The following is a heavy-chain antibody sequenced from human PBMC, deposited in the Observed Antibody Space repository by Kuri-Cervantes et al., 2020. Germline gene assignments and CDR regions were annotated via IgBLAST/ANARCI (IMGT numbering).Heavy chain of an antibody. CDR3: ARDGYSGSDAFDI. J-gene: IGHJ3*02. V-gene: IGHV3-66*02. CDR1: GFTFSSYS. Sequence: GESLKISCAASGFTFSSYSMNWVRQAPGKGLEWVSVIYSGGSTYYADSVKGRFTISRDNSKNTLYLQMNSLRAEDTAVYYCARDGYSGSDAFDIWGQGTMVTVSS. D-gene: IGHD5-12*01. CDR2: IYSGGST.